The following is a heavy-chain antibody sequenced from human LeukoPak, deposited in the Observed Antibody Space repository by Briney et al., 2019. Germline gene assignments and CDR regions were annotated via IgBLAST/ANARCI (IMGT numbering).Heavy chain of an antibody. D-gene: IGHD3-3*01. CDR3: ARDHTYYDFWSGYSSIVNWFDP. CDR1: GDSVSSNSAA. J-gene: IGHJ5*02. V-gene: IGHV6-1*01. CDR2: TYYRSNWYN. Sequence: SQTLSLTCAISGDSVSSNSAAWNWIRQSPSGGLEWLGRTYYRSNWYNDYAVSVKIRITINPDTSKNLFSLKLSSVTAADTAVYYCARDHTYYDFWSGYSSIVNWFDPWGQGTLVTVSS.